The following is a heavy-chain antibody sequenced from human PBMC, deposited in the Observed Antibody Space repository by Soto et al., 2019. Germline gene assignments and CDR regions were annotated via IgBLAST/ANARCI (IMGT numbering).Heavy chain of an antibody. V-gene: IGHV4-59*11. J-gene: IGHJ4*02. Sequence: QVQLQESGPGLVKPSETLSLTCTVSGASISGHYWGWFRQPPGKRPEWIGYMHYTGSTNYNPSLQSRVAISLDTSKNQYSLNLISVTAADTAVYYCAGGRGWLTLYWGLGTLVTVSS. CDR3: AGGRGWLTLY. CDR2: MHYTGST. CDR1: GASISGHY. D-gene: IGHD6-19*01.